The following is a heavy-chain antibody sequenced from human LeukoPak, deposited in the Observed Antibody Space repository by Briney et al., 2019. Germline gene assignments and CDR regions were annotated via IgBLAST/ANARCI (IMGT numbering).Heavy chain of an antibody. CDR1: GGTFSSYA. J-gene: IGHJ4*02. Sequence: LVKVSCKASGGTFSSYAISWVRQAPGQGLEWMGGIIPIFGTANYAQKFQGRVTITADESTSTAYMELSSLRSEDTAVYYCARGACSSTSCLPTDYWGQGTLVTVSS. D-gene: IGHD2-2*01. V-gene: IGHV1-69*13. CDR3: ARGACSSTSCLPTDY. CDR2: IIPIFGTA.